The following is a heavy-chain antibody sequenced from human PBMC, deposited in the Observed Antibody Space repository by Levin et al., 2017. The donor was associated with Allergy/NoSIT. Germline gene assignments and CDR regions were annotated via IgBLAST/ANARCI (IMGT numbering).Heavy chain of an antibody. Sequence: TSETLSLTCTVSGGSISSSSYYWGWIRQPPGKGLEWIGSIYYSGSTYYNPSLKSRVTISVDTSKNQFSLKLSSVTAADTAVYYCARHLREYQLLYLSYFDYWGQGTLVTVSS. CDR1: GGSISSSSYY. D-gene: IGHD2-2*02. CDR3: ARHLREYQLLYLSYFDY. V-gene: IGHV4-39*01. CDR2: IYYSGST. J-gene: IGHJ4*02.